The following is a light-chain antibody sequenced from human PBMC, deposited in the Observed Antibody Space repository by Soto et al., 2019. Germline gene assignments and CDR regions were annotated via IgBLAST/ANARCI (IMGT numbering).Light chain of an antibody. CDR3: QTWGSGIQV. V-gene: IGLV4-69*01. Sequence: QTVVTQSPSASASLGASVKFTCTLSSGHSTYAIAWLQQQPEKGPRYLMKLNGDGSHSKGDGIPDRFSGSSSGAERYLTISSLQSDDEADYYCQTWGSGIQVFGGGTKLTVL. J-gene: IGLJ3*02. CDR1: SGHSTYA. CDR2: LNGDGSH.